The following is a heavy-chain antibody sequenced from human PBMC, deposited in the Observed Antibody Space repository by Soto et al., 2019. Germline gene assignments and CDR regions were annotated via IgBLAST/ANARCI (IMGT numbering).Heavy chain of an antibody. J-gene: IGHJ5*02. V-gene: IGHV6-1*01. Sequence: PSQTLSLTCAIPGDSVSSNSAAWNWIRKSPSRGLKWLGRTYYRSKWYNDYAVSVKSRITINPDTSKNQFSLQLNSVTPEDTAVYYCARDRGRYSYGLPMNWFDPWGQGTLVTVSS. CDR1: GDSVSSNSAA. CDR3: ARDRGRYSYGLPMNWFDP. D-gene: IGHD5-18*01. CDR2: TYYRSKWYN.